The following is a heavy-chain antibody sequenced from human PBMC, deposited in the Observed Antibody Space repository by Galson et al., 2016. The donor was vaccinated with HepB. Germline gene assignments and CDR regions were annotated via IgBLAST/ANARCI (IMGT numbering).Heavy chain of an antibody. Sequence: TLSLTCTVSGGSISSGGYYWNWIRQRPGKGLEWIGSILRSGTTHCNPSLKSRLTISLDTSKNEFSLRLSSVTAADTAVYYCARDCRPDYGDYDDAFDIWGQGTMVTVSS. CDR3: ARDCRPDYGDYDDAFDI. D-gene: IGHD4-17*01. J-gene: IGHJ3*02. CDR1: GGSISSGGYY. CDR2: ILRSGTT. V-gene: IGHV4-31*03.